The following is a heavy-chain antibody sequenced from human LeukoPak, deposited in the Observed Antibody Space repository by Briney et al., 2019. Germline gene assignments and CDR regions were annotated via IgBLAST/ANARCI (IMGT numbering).Heavy chain of an antibody. CDR2: IYYSGST. D-gene: IGHD6-13*01. V-gene: IGHV4-39*01. Sequence: SETLSLTYTVSGDSISSSSYYWAWMRQPPGKRLEWIGSIYYSGSTYYNPSLTSRITISVDMSKNQFSLKLSSVTAADTAVYYCARLGSSSWYFDYWGQGTLVTVSS. CDR3: ARLGSSSWYFDY. J-gene: IGHJ4*02. CDR1: GDSISSSSYY.